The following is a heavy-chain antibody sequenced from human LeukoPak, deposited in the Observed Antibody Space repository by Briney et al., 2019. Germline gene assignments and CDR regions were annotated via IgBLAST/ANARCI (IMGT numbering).Heavy chain of an antibody. CDR3: ARITMVGLYFDY. V-gene: IGHV4-39*07. Sequence: PSETLSLTCTVSGGSISSSSYYWGWIRQPPGKGLEWIGSIYYSGSTYYNPSLKSRVTISVDTSKNQFSLKLSSVTAADTAVYYCARITMVGLYFDYWGQGTLVTVSS. D-gene: IGHD3-10*02. CDR2: IYYSGST. CDR1: GGSISSSSYY. J-gene: IGHJ4*02.